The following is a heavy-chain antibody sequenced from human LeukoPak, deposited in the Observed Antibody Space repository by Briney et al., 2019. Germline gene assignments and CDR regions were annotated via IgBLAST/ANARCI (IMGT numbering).Heavy chain of an antibody. J-gene: IGHJ4*02. D-gene: IGHD3-10*01. CDR2: ISGDGKST. Sequence: GGALRLSCTASGFTFSSYPMYWVRQAPGKGLEWVSAISGDGKSTYYAESMKGRFTLSRDNSKDTLYLQMNSLRAEDTAVYCCASSRVYGSHDYWGQGTLVTVSS. CDR3: ASSRVYGSHDY. V-gene: IGHV3-23*01. CDR1: GFTFSSYP.